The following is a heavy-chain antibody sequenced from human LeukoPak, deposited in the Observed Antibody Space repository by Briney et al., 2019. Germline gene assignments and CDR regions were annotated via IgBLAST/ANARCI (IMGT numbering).Heavy chain of an antibody. J-gene: IGHJ4*02. D-gene: IGHD5-18*01. CDR3: ATIKRGSTYGYFDF. V-gene: IGHV4-59*11. CDR2: MFDTVST. CDR1: GASTASHY. Sequence: ASETLSLTCTVSGASTASHYLTWLRQPPGKELEWLAYMFDTVSTKSNPSLKSRLTLSVDTSKKQLSLRLSSVTAADTAVYYCATIKRGSTYGYFDFWGQGIKVTVSS.